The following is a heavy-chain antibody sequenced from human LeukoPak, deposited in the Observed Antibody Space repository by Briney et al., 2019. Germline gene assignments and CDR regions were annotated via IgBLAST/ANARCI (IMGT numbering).Heavy chain of an antibody. Sequence: PSETLSLTCAVYGAPFSGYWWYWIRQPPGKGLEWIGEINHSRITNYNPSLKSRVSISVDTSKNQFSLKLSSVTAADTAVYYRATTSGHWGQGTLVTVSS. J-gene: IGHJ4*02. CDR2: INHSRIT. V-gene: IGHV4-34*01. CDR1: GAPFSGYW. CDR3: ATTSGH.